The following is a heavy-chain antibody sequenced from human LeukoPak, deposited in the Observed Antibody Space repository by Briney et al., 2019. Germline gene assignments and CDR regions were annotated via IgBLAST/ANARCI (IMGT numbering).Heavy chain of an antibody. CDR1: GGSMRSYC. Sequence: SETLSLTCTVSGGSMRSYCWSWIRQAPGKGLEWIGFIHYSGNTNYSPSLKSRVTISVDTSKNQFSLKLSSVTAADTAVYYCARDLDYDRGRSDAFDIWGQGTMVTVSS. D-gene: IGHD3-22*01. CDR2: IHYSGNT. CDR3: ARDLDYDRGRSDAFDI. V-gene: IGHV4-59*01. J-gene: IGHJ3*02.